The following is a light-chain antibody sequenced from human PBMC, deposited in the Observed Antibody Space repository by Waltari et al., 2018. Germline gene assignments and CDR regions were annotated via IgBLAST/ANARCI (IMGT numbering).Light chain of an antibody. V-gene: IGKV3D-15*01. CDR2: GAS. Sequence: EIVMTQSPATLSVSPGERATLSCRASQSVSNNLAWYQQKPGQTPRLLIYGASIRAPGIPARFSGSGSGTEFTLTISSLQSEDFAVYYCHQYNRWPRTFGQGTKVEIK. J-gene: IGKJ1*01. CDR1: QSVSNN. CDR3: HQYNRWPRT.